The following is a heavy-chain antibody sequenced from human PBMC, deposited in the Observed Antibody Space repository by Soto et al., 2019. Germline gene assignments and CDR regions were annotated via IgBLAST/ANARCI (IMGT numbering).Heavy chain of an antibody. CDR3: ARLTKMVYAYGMDV. J-gene: IGHJ6*02. CDR1: GYSFTSYR. Sequence: GESLKISCKGSGYSFTSYRISWVRQMPGKGLEWMGRIDPTDSYTKYSPSFQGLVTISADKSISTAYLQWSSLKASDTAMYYCARLTKMVYAYGMDVWGQGTTVTVSS. D-gene: IGHD2-8*01. V-gene: IGHV5-10-1*01. CDR2: IDPTDSYT.